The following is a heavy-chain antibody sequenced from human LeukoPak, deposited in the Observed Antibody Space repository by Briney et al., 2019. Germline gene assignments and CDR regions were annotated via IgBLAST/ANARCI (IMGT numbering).Heavy chain of an antibody. J-gene: IGHJ4*02. CDR2: IYYSGST. CDR3: ASAEPQGIIWHPY. CDR1: GGSISSYY. V-gene: IGHV4-59*12. Sequence: PSETLSLTCTVSGGSISSYYWSWIRQPPGKGLEWIGYIYYSGSTNYNPSLKSRVTISVDKSKNQFSLKLSSVTAADTAVYYCASAEPQGIIWHPYWGQGTLVTVSS.